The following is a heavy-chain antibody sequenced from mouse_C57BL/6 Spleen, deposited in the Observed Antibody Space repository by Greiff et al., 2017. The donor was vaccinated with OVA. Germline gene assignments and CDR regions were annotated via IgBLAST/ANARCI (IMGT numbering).Heavy chain of an antibody. Sequence: QVQLQQPGAELVRPGSSVKLSCKASGYTFTSYWMHWVKQRPIQGLEWIGNIDPSDSETHYNQKFKDKATLTVDKSSSTAYMQLSSLTSEDSAVYYCARATAQATNYAMDYWGQGTSVTVSS. J-gene: IGHJ4*01. CDR1: GYTFTSYW. V-gene: IGHV1-52*01. CDR3: ARATAQATNYAMDY. CDR2: IDPSDSET. D-gene: IGHD3-2*02.